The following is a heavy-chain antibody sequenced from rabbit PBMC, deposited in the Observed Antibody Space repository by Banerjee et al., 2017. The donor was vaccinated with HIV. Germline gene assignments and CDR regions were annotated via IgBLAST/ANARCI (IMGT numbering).Heavy chain of an antibody. CDR3: ARDRRDAAYATYGYAFNL. CDR1: GFSFSGSYY. CDR2: SDTGSGTT. D-gene: IGHD6-1*01. V-gene: IGHV1S40*01. Sequence: SLEESGGDLVKPGASLTLTCTASGFSFSGSYYMCWVRQAPGKGLEWIGCSDTGSGTTYYASWAKGRFTISKTSSTTVTLQMTSLTAADTATYFCARDRRDAAYATYGYAFNLWGPGTLV. J-gene: IGHJ4*01.